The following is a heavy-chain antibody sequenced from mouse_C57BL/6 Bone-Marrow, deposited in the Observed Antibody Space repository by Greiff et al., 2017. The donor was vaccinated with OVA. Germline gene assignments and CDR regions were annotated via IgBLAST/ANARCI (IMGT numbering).Heavy chain of an antibody. J-gene: IGHJ4*01. CDR3: ARGNWKYYAMDY. CDR1: GYSFTGYF. CDR2: INPYNGDT. Sequence: EVQLQQSGPELVKPGDSVKISCKASGYSFTGYFMNWVMQSHGKSLEWIGRINPYNGDTFYNQKFKGKATLTVDKSSSTAHMGLRSLTSEDSAVYYCARGNWKYYAMDYWGQGTSVTVSS. V-gene: IGHV1-20*01. D-gene: IGHD4-1*01.